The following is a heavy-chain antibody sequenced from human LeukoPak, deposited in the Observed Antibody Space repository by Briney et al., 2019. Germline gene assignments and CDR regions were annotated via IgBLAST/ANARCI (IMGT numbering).Heavy chain of an antibody. CDR3: ARLMWASDAFDI. V-gene: IGHV6-1*01. J-gene: IGHJ3*02. CDR2: RYYRSKWYN. D-gene: IGHD1-26*01. CDR1: GDSFSSNSAA. Sequence: SQTLSLTCAISGDSFSSNSAAWNWIRQSPSRGLEWLGRRYYRSKWYNDYAVSVKSLITINPYTSKNQFSLQVNSVTPEDTAVYYCARLMWASDAFDIWGQGTMVTVSS.